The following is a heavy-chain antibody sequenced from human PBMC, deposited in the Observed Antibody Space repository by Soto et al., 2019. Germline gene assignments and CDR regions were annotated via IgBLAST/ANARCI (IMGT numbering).Heavy chain of an antibody. CDR1: GFTVSSYA. CDR2: ISGSGGST. V-gene: IGHV3-23*01. CDR3: AKDHRGYSYANTVDY. Sequence: GGSLRLSCAASGFTVSSYAMSWVRQAPGKGLEWVSAISGSGGSTYYADSVKGRFTISRDNSKNTLYLQMNSLRAEDTAVYYCAKDHRGYSYANTVDYWGQGTLVTVS. D-gene: IGHD5-18*01. J-gene: IGHJ4*02.